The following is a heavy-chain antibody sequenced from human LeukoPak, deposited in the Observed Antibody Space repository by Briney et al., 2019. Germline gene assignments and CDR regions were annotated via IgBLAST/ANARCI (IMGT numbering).Heavy chain of an antibody. J-gene: IGHJ6*03. D-gene: IGHD2-8*02. CDR1: EYTFTDYY. CDR3: ARGPLVYYYYMDL. V-gene: IGHV1-2*02. CDR2: INPYTGDT. Sequence: RSSVKVSCKASEYTFTDYYIHWVRQAPGQGLEWMGWINPYTGDTNYAQKFQGRVTMTRATSINTTYMELSGLTFDDTAVYYCARGPLVYYYYMDLWGKGPAVTISS.